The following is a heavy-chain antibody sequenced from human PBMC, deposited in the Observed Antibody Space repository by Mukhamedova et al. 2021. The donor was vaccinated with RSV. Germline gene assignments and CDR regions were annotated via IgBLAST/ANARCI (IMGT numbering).Heavy chain of an antibody. D-gene: IGHD6-13*01. CDR2: IYASGST. J-gene: IGHJ4*02. Sequence: GRIYASGSTNYNPSLKSRITMSVDTSKNQFSLKLRSMTAADAAMYYCVRNAGIAAAGDYFDYWGQGTLVTVSS. CDR3: VRNAGIAAAGDYFDY. V-gene: IGHV4-4*07.